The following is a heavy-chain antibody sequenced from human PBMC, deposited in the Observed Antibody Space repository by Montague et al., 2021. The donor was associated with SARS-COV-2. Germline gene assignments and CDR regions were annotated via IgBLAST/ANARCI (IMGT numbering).Heavy chain of an antibody. CDR2: IWYDGSNK. CDR3: AASLVGATSADY. J-gene: IGHJ4*02. V-gene: IGHV3-33*01. CDR1: GFTFSSYG. Sequence: SLRLSFAASGFTFSSYGMHWVRQAPGKGLEWVAVIWYDGSNKYYADSVKGRFTISRDNSKNTLYLQMNSLRAEDTAVYYCAASLVGATSADYWGQGTLVTVSS. D-gene: IGHD1-26*01.